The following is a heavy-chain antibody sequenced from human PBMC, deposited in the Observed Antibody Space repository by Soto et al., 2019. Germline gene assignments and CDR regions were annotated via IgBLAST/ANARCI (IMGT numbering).Heavy chain of an antibody. CDR2: ISGSGGST. CDR1: GFTFSSYA. Sequence: EVQLLESGGGLVQPGGSLRLSCAASGFTFSSYAMSWVRQAPGKGLEWVSAISGSGGSTYYADSVKGRFTNSRDNTKNTQYLQQNSLRAGDKAVYYCAKGYVVFWSGYQKTWGQGTLVTVSS. J-gene: IGHJ5*02. D-gene: IGHD3-3*01. CDR3: AKGYVVFWSGYQKT. V-gene: IGHV3-23*01.